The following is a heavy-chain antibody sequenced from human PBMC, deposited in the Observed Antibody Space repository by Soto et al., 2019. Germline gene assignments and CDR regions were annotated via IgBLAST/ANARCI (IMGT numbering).Heavy chain of an antibody. CDR1: GFSLSTSGVG. D-gene: IGHD2-21*01. CDR2: IYWDDDK. Sequence: QITLKESGPTLVKPTQTLTLTYTFSGFSLSTSGVGVGWIRQSPGKALEWLTLIYWDDDKYYSPSLKSRLTVTKDTSRNQVVLTMTNMDPVDTGTYYCAHRRSGYSLWTFGSFDYWGQGTLVTVSS. V-gene: IGHV2-5*02. J-gene: IGHJ4*02. CDR3: AHRRSGYSLWTFGSFDY.